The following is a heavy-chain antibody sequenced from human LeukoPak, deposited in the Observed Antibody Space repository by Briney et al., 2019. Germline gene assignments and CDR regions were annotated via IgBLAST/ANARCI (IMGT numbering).Heavy chain of an antibody. CDR3: ARVTHTFGGVIVISVFDY. D-gene: IGHD3-16*02. CDR1: GGSISSSSYY. J-gene: IGHJ4*02. V-gene: IGHV4-39*07. CDR2: IYYSGST. Sequence: SETLSLTCTISGGSISSSSYYWGWIRQPPGKGLEWIGSIYYSGSTYYNPSLKSRVTISVDTSKNQFSLKLSSVTAADTAVYYCARVTHTFGGVIVISVFDYWGQGTLVTVSS.